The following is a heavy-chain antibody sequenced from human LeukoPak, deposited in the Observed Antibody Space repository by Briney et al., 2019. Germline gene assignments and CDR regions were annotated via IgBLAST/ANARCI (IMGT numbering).Heavy chain of an antibody. CDR3: ARDLRITGSNY. V-gene: IGHV3-7*01. J-gene: IGHJ4*02. CDR2: IKQDGSEK. CDR1: AFTFSSYG. Sequence: PGGSLRLSCAASAFTFSSYGMHWVRQAPGKGLEWVANIKQDGSEKYYVDSVKGRFTISRDNAKNSLYLQMNSLRAEDTAVYYCARDLRITGSNYWGQGTLVTVSS. D-gene: IGHD1-20*01.